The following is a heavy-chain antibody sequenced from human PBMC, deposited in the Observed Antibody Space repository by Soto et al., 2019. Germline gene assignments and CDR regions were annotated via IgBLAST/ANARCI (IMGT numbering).Heavy chain of an antibody. D-gene: IGHD1-26*01. CDR2: ISAYNGNT. CDR1: GYTFTSYG. CDR3: ARESSGSSPDHFDY. V-gene: IGHV1-18*04. J-gene: IGHJ4*02. Sequence: ASVKVSCKASGYTFTSYGIGWVRQAPGQGLEWMGWISAYNGNTNYAQKLQGRVTMTTDTSTSTAYMELRSLRSDDTAVYYCARESSGSSPDHFDYWGQGTLVTVSS.